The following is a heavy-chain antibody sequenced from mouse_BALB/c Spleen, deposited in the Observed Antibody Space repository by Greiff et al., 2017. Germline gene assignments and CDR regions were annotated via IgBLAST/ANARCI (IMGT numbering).Heavy chain of an antibody. Sequence: EVHLVESGGGLVKPGGSLKLSCAASGFTFSSYAMSWVRQTPEKRLEWVASISSGGSTYYPDSVKGRFTISRDNARNILYLQMSSLRSEDTAMYYCARGSYDGYPAWFADWGQGTLVTVSA. V-gene: IGHV5-6-5*01. CDR2: ISSGGST. CDR1: GFTFSSYA. J-gene: IGHJ3*01. CDR3: ARGSYDGYPAWFAD. D-gene: IGHD2-3*01.